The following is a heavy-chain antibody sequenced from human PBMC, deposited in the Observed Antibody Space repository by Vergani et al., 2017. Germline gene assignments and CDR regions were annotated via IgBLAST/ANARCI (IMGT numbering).Heavy chain of an antibody. Sequence: QVQLVQSGAEVKKPGSSVKVSCKASGATFRSNTISWVRQVPGQGLEWMGRIIPVLGKTKYAQDFQGRLTITADTSTSTAYMELTSLRSQDTAVYYCARDPRGYGSHPEDYYYGMDVWVQGTTVTVSS. V-gene: IGHV1-69*08. CDR3: ARDPRGYGSHPEDYYYGMDV. J-gene: IGHJ6*02. CDR2: IIPVLGKT. D-gene: IGHD2-15*01. CDR1: GATFRSNT.